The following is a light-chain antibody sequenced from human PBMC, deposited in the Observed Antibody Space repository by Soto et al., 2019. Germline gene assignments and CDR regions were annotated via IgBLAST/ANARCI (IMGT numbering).Light chain of an antibody. CDR2: EVS. Sequence: QSALTQPASVSGSPGQSITISRTGTSSDIGGYNYVSWSQQHPGKAPKLLIFEVSNRPSGVSSRFSGSKSGNTASLTISGLQAEDEADYYCSSYSSSSTSVFGTGTKVTVL. V-gene: IGLV2-14*01. J-gene: IGLJ1*01. CDR1: SSDIGGYNY. CDR3: SSYSSSSTSV.